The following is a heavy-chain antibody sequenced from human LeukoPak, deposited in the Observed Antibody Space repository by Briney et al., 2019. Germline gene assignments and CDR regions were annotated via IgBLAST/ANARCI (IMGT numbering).Heavy chain of an antibody. D-gene: IGHD1-26*01. CDR2: IRSKTVGGTT. J-gene: IGHJ4*02. V-gene: IGHV3-15*01. Sequence: GGSLRLSCAASGFIFTNAWMSWVRQTPGKGLEWVGCIRSKTVGGTTDYAAPVKGRFTVSRDDSKNTFYLEMNSLKTEDTAVYYCTTDRGISGTTDLDYWGQGTLVTVSS. CDR3: TTDRGISGTTDLDY. CDR1: GFIFTNAW.